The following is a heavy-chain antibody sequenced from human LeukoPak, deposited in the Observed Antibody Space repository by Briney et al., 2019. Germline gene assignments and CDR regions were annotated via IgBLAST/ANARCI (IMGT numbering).Heavy chain of an antibody. CDR3: ARSLRYSSGWHDY. V-gene: IGHV4-59*12. Sequence: SETLSLTCNVSGGSISSYYWSWIRQPPGKGLEWIGYMYYSGNTNYNPSLKSRVTISVDTSKNQFSLKLSSVTAADTAVYYCARSLRYSSGWHDYWGQGTLVTVSS. D-gene: IGHD6-19*01. CDR2: MYYSGNT. CDR1: GGSISSYY. J-gene: IGHJ4*02.